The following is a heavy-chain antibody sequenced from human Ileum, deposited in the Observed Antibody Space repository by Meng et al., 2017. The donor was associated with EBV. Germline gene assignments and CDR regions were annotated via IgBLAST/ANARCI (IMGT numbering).Heavy chain of an antibody. J-gene: IGHJ4*02. CDR2: IYHSGIT. CDR3: ARDPTGGEDHQRV. V-gene: IGHV4-4*02. CDR1: GGTISSSKW. D-gene: IGHD1-14*01. Sequence: VRLEESRPGLFKPSGTLSLPSVFSGGTISSSKWWSWVRQPPGKGLEWIGKIYHSGITIYNPSLKSRVTMSVDNSKNQFSLKLNSMTAADTAVYYCARDPTGGEDHQRVWGQGTLVTVSS.